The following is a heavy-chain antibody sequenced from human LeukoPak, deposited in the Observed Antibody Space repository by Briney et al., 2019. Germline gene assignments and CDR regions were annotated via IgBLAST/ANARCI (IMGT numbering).Heavy chain of an antibody. J-gene: IGHJ4*02. Sequence: GGSLRLSCAASGFPFTNHAMGWVRQAPGKGLEWVSSISSSSSYIYYADSVKGRFTISRDNAKNSLYLQMNSLRAEDTAVYYCASSYSSGWYDYWGQGTLVTVSS. V-gene: IGHV3-21*01. CDR2: ISSSSSYI. CDR3: ASSYSSGWYDY. D-gene: IGHD6-19*01. CDR1: GFPFTNHA.